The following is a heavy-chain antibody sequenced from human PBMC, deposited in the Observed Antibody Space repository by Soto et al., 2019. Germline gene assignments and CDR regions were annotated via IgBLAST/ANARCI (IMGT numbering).Heavy chain of an antibody. J-gene: IGHJ4*02. CDR1: GFTFSSYE. V-gene: IGHV3-48*03. CDR3: ARGQYSSGGGYFDY. CDR2: ISSSGSTI. Sequence: EVQLVESGGGLVQPGGSLRLSCAASGFTFSSYEMNWVRQAPGKGLEWVSYISSSGSTIYYADSVKGRFTISRDNAKTSLYLTRNGLRAEDTAVYYCARGQYSSGGGYFDYWGQETLVTVSS. D-gene: IGHD6-19*01.